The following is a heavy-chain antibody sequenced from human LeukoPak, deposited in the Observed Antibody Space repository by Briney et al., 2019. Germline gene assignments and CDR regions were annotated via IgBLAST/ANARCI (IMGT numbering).Heavy chain of an antibody. CDR2: IYYLGSA. CDR1: GDSISGFY. D-gene: IGHD4-11*01. J-gene: IGHJ4*02. V-gene: IGHV4-59*01. CDR3: ARGGPTTVAAPYDS. Sequence: PSETLSLTCTVSGDSISGFYWSWLRQPPGRGLEYIGYIYYLGSANYNPSLRSRVTISVDTSKNQFSLNMGSVTAADTAVYYGARGGPTTVAAPYDSWGQGTLVTVSS.